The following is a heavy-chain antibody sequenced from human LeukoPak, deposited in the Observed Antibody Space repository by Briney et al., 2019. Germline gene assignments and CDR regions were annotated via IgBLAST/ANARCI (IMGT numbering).Heavy chain of an antibody. CDR2: IKEDGSEK. D-gene: IGHD1-26*01. CDR3: VRSGGY. V-gene: IGHV3-7*05. Sequence: GGSLRLSWAASGFTFSSHWMNWVRQAPGKGLEWVANIKEDGSEKYYVDSVKGRFTISRDNAKNSLCLQMNSLRAEDTAIYYCVRSGGYWGQGTLVTVSS. CDR1: GFTFSSHW. J-gene: IGHJ4*02.